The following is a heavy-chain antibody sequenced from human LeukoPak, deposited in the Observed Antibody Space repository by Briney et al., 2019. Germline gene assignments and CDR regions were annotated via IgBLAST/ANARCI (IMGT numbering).Heavy chain of an antibody. CDR3: ARDPAPNTKKHGVFDY. J-gene: IGHJ4*02. D-gene: IGHD2-2*01. V-gene: IGHV3-23*01. CDR2: ISAGGGST. CDR1: GLTFSDYS. Sequence: GGSLRLSCAVSGLTFSDYSMTWVRQAPGKGLFWVSGISAGGGSTYYADSVKGRFTISRDNAKNSLYLQMNSLRDEDTAVYYCARDPAPNTKKHGVFDYWGQGTLVTVSS.